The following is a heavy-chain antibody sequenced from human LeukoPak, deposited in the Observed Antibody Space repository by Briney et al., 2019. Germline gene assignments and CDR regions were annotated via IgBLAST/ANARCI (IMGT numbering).Heavy chain of an antibody. CDR1: GFTFSSYA. CDR3: AKADYSSGWTFDY. D-gene: IGHD6-19*01. Sequence: GGSLRLSCAASGFTFSSYAMSWVRQAPGKGLEWVATISGSGDSTYHADSVKGRFTISRDNSRDTLYLQMNTLRAEDTAVYYCAKADYSSGWTFDYWGQGTLVTVSS. V-gene: IGHV3-23*01. J-gene: IGHJ4*02. CDR2: ISGSGDST.